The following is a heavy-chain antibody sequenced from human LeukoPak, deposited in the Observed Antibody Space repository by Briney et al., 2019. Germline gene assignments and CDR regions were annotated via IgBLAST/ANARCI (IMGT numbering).Heavy chain of an antibody. CDR3: ARWDDSAWAFGNW. D-gene: IGHD6-19*01. CDR2: IAHSGTT. Sequence: SETLSLTCIVSGGSISRYSWNWIRQSPGKGLEWIGYIAHSGTTSYKSSLKSRVTISVDTSKNQLSLRLTSVTAADTAVYYCARWDDSAWAFGNW. V-gene: IGHV4-59*08. J-gene: IGHJ5*01. CDR1: GGSISRYS.